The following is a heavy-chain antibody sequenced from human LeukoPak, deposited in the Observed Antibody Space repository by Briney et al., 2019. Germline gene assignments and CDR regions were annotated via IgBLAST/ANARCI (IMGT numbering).Heavy chain of an antibody. CDR1: GGSISSGDYY. D-gene: IGHD1-7*01. V-gene: IGHV4-30-4*08. CDR2: IYYSGST. Sequence: SQTLSLTCTVSGGSISSGDYYWSWIRQPPGKGLKWIGYIYYSGSTYYNPSLKSRVTISVDTSKNQFSLKLSSVTAADTAVYYCARVYNWNSEVDYWGQGTLVTVSS. J-gene: IGHJ4*02. CDR3: ARVYNWNSEVDY.